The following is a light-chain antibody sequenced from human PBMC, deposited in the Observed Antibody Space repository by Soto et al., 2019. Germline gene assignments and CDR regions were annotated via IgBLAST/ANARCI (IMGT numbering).Light chain of an antibody. CDR2: DDS. Sequence: SYELTQPPSVSVAPGQTARITCGGNNIGSKSVHWYQQKPGQAPVLVVYDDSDRPSGIPEQFSGSNSGNTATLTISRVEAGDEADYYCQVWDSSSDHSGEVFGTGTKLTVL. J-gene: IGLJ1*01. CDR3: QVWDSSSDHSGEV. CDR1: NIGSKS. V-gene: IGLV3-21*02.